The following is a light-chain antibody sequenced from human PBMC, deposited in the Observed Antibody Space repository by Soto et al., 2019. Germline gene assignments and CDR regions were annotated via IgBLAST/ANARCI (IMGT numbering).Light chain of an antibody. CDR3: KQYNTGPET. J-gene: IGKJ1*01. CDR1: QSVSSN. CDR2: DAS. Sequence: EIVMMQSPATLSESPGERATLSCRASQSVSSNLAWYQQKVGQAPRVLIYDASTRATGIPGRFSGSGSGTKFTLTTSSLHSEDLAVFYCKQYNTGPETFGQGTKVDIK. V-gene: IGKV3-15*01.